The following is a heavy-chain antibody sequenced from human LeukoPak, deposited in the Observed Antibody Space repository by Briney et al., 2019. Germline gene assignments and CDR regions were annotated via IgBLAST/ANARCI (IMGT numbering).Heavy chain of an antibody. Sequence: ASVKVSCKASGYTFTGYYMHWVRQAPGQGLEWMGRINPNSGGTNYAQKFQGRVTMTRDTSISTAYMELSRLRSDDTAAYYCARVGGSGYDLNDAFDIWGQGTMVTVSS. CDR1: GYTFTGYY. CDR3: ARVGGSGYDLNDAFDI. J-gene: IGHJ3*02. D-gene: IGHD5-12*01. CDR2: INPNSGGT. V-gene: IGHV1-2*06.